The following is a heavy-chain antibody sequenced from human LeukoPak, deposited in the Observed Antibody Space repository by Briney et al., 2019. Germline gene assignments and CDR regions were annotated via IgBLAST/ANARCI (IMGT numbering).Heavy chain of an antibody. D-gene: IGHD6-13*01. J-gene: IGHJ6*03. CDR3: VRDPSYGSSWYYYMDV. Sequence: GGSLRLSCVVSGFTFSDYWMSWVRQAPGKGLEWVANINEDGSATYYVDSVKGRFTISRDNAENSLYLQMDSLRVEDTAVYYCVRDPSYGSSWYYYMDVWGKGTTVTVSS. CDR1: GFTFSDYW. CDR2: INEDGSAT. V-gene: IGHV3-7*01.